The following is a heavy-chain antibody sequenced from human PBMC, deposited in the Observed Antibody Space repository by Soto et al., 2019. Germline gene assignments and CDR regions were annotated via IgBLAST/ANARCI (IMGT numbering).Heavy chain of an antibody. CDR1: GYTFINYA. D-gene: IGHD2-15*01. Sequence: QVQLVQSGAEEKKPGASVKVSCKASGYTFINYAIHWVRQAPGQRLEWMGWINAGNGDTKYSQKFQGRVTITRDTPANTAYRERSGLRSEGTAVYYCARGGAGYYFDYWGQGTLVTVSS. CDR2: INAGNGDT. V-gene: IGHV1-3*05. CDR3: ARGGAGYYFDY. J-gene: IGHJ4*02.